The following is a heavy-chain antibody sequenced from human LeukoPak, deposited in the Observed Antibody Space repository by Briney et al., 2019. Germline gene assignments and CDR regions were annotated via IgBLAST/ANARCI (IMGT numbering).Heavy chain of an antibody. Sequence: PGGSLRLSCAASGFTFSSRWMSWIRQAPGKGLEWVANIKEDGNEKYYVDSGKGPFTISIDNAKSSLYVEMNSLRAYDTAVYYCATGVYHFDNWGQGTLVTVSS. V-gene: IGHV3-7*01. CDR2: IKEDGNEK. CDR1: GFTFSSRW. CDR3: ATGVYHFDN. D-gene: IGHD2-8*01. J-gene: IGHJ4*02.